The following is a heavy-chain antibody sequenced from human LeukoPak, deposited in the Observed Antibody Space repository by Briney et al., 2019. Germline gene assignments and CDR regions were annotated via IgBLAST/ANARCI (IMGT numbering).Heavy chain of an antibody. CDR2: ISSSSGSI. CDR1: GCTFSSFS. D-gene: IGHD2-21*02. Sequence: GGSLRLSCAASGCTFSSFSRNWVRQAPGKGLEWVSSISSSSGSIYYADSLKGRSTISRDNAETSLYLQMDSLRAEDTAVYYCARDTTYCGGGCYSLTDYWGQGTLVSVSS. V-gene: IGHV3-21*01. CDR3: ARDTTYCGGGCYSLTDY. J-gene: IGHJ4*02.